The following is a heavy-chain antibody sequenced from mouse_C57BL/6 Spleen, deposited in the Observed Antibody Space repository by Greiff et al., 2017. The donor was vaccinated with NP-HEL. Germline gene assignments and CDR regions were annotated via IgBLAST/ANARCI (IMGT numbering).Heavy chain of an antibody. D-gene: IGHD3-2*02. Sequence: VQLQQPGAELVMPGASVKLSCKASGYTFTSYWMPWVKQRPGQGLEWIGEIDPSDSYTNYNQKFKGKSTLTVDKSSSTAYMQLSSLTSEDSAVYYCARSEDSSGYYAMDYWGQGTSVTVSS. CDR1: GYTFTSYW. J-gene: IGHJ4*01. V-gene: IGHV1-69*01. CDR3: ARSEDSSGYYAMDY. CDR2: IDPSDSYT.